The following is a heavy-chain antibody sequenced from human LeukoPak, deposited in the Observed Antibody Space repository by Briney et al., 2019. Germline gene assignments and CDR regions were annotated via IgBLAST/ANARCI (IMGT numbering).Heavy chain of an antibody. CDR2: INHSGST. J-gene: IGHJ4*02. Sequence: KPSETLSLTCAVYGGSFSGYYWSWIRQPPGKGLEWIGEINHSGSTNYNPSLKSRVTISVDTSKNQFSLKLSSVTAADTAVYYCARAGTRPSGYDYWGQGTLVTVSS. CDR1: GGSFSGYY. V-gene: IGHV4-34*01. D-gene: IGHD3-22*01. CDR3: ARAGTRPSGYDY.